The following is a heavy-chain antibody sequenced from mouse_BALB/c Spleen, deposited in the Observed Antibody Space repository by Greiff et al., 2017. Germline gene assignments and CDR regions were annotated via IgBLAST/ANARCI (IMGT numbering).Heavy chain of an antibody. Sequence: DVQLVESGGGLVQPGGSLRLSCATSGFTFTDYYMSWVRQPPGKALEWLGFIRNKANGYTTEYSASVKGRFTISRDNSQSILYLQMNTLRAEDSATYYCARFTTATAWFAYWGQGTLVTVSA. V-gene: IGHV7-3*02. D-gene: IGHD1-2*01. CDR1: GFTFTDYY. CDR3: ARFTTATAWFAY. CDR2: IRNKANGYTT. J-gene: IGHJ3*01.